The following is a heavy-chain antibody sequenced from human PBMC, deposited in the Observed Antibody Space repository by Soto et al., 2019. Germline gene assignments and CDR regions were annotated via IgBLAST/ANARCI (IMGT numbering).Heavy chain of an antibody. Sequence: QVQLQESGPGLVKSSQTLSRTCIVSGDSITSGGYYWSWILQHPGKGLEWIGYIYYSGSTYYNPSLKSRVSISVDTSQNQFSLNLTSVTVADTAVYFCARETGFSGSWAPESWGQGTLVSVSS. D-gene: IGHD6-13*01. J-gene: IGHJ5*02. CDR2: IYYSGST. CDR1: GDSITSGGYY. V-gene: IGHV4-31*03. CDR3: ARETGFSGSWAPES.